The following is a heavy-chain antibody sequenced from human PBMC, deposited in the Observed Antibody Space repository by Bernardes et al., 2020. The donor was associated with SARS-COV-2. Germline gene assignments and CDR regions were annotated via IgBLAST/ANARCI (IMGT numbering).Heavy chain of an antibody. J-gene: IGHJ5*02. D-gene: IGHD3-10*02. CDR3: ARRRVSERPMSEGNWLHP. V-gene: IGHV4-59*08. CDR1: GVSITTYY. CDR2: GHYTEGT. Sequence: WETLTLTCTVSGVSITTYYWNWLRLSPDKGLEWNAYGHYTEGTNYNPSLRDRVTISLDTSKNQFSLAIKSAIVPDTAVYYCARRRVSERPMSEGNWLHPWGPGTLVTVSS.